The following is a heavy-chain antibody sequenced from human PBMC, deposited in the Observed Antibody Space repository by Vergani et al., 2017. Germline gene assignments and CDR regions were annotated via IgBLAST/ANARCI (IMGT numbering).Heavy chain of an antibody. D-gene: IGHD6-13*01. CDR3: ARDLREKSSSKGYSSSWYWFDP. J-gene: IGHJ5*02. CDR2: IYYSGST. V-gene: IGHV4-31*03. Sequence: QVQLQESGPGLVKPSQTPSLTCTVSGGSISSGGYYWSWIRQHPGKGLEWIGYIYYSGSTYYNPSLKSRVTISVDTSKNQFSLKLSSVTAADTAVYYCARDLREKSSSKGYSSSWYWFDPWGQGTLVTVSS. CDR1: GGSISSGGYY.